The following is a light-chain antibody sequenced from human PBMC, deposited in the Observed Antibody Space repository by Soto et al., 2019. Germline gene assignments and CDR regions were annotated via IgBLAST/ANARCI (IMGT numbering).Light chain of an antibody. Sequence: QSALTQPPSASGSPGQSVAISCTGTSSDIGAYNYVSWYQQYPGKAPKLILYEVSTRPSGVPDHFSGSKSGNTASLTVSGLQADDEAHYYCSSYAGNNMYVVFGGGTKLTVL. CDR2: EVS. CDR3: SSYAGNNMYVV. V-gene: IGLV2-8*01. J-gene: IGLJ2*01. CDR1: SSDIGAYNY.